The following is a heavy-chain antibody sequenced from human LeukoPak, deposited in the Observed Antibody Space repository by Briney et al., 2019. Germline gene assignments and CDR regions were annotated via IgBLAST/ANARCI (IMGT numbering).Heavy chain of an antibody. CDR1: GYTFTGYY. J-gene: IGHJ4*02. D-gene: IGHD4-11*01. Sequence: ASVKVSCKASGYTFTGYYMHWVRQAPGHGLESMGYIHPDGGSTNYAQKFQGRVTMTSDMSTNTVYMELRSLRSEDTAMYYCARAFNSIQPLDYWGQGTLVTVPS. CDR2: IHPDGGST. CDR3: ARAFNSIQPLDY. V-gene: IGHV1-46*01.